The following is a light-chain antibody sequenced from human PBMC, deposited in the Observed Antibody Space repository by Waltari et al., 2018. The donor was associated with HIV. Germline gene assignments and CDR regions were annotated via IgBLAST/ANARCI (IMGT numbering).Light chain of an antibody. CDR3: QQYYSSPWN. J-gene: IGKJ3*01. V-gene: IGKV4-1*01. CDR2: WAS. Sequence: DIVMTQSPASLAVSLGERATINCKSSQSVLFSSNNKNHLAWYQQKPGQPPRLLIYWASTRESGAPDRFSGSGSGTDFTLTISSLQAEDVAVYYCQQYYSSPWNFGPGTKVDI. CDR1: QSVLFSSNNKNH.